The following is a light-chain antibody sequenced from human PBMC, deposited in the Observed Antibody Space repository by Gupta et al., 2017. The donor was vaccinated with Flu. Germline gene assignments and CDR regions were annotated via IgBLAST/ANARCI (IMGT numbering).Light chain of an antibody. CDR3: QVWDRSSDHWV. CDR2: DDS. J-gene: IGLJ3*02. Sequence: YVLTQPPSVSVAPGQTARITCGGNNIGTESVHWYQQRPGQAPVMVVYDDSLRPSGIPERFSGSNPGNTATLTISRVEAGDEADYYCQVWDRSSDHWVFGGGSRVTVL. CDR1: NIGTES. V-gene: IGLV3-21*02.